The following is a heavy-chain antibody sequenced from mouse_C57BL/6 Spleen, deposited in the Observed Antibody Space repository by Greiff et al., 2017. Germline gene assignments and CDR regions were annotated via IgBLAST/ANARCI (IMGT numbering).Heavy chain of an antibody. CDR3: AREDGSRPFDY. Sequence: EVQLVESGPGLVKPSRSLSLTCSVTGYSITSGYYWNWIRQFPGNKLEWMGYISYDGSNNYNPSLKNRISITRDTSKNQFFLKLNSVTTEDTATYYCAREDGSRPFDYWGQGTTLTVSS. CDR2: ISYDGSN. V-gene: IGHV3-6*01. CDR1: GYSITSGYY. D-gene: IGHD1-1*01. J-gene: IGHJ2*01.